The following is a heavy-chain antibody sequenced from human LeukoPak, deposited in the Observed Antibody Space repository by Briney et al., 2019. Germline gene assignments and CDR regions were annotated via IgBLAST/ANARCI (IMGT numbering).Heavy chain of an antibody. V-gene: IGHV1-69*04. Sequence: ASVKVSCKASGGTFSSYAISWVRQAPGQGLEWMGRIIPILGIANYAQKFQGRVTITADKSTSTAYMELSSLRSEDTAVYYCARDRRLRSTYDAFDIWGQGTMVTVSS. CDR2: IIPILGIA. J-gene: IGHJ3*02. CDR1: GGTFSSYA. D-gene: IGHD6-25*01. CDR3: ARDRRLRSTYDAFDI.